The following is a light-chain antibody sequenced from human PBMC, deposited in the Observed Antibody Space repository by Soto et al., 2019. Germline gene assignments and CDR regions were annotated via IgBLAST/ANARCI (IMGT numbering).Light chain of an antibody. Sequence: DIQMTQSPSSLSASVGDRVTITCQASQDIRTYLNWFQQKPGKAPKLLIYGASSLETGVPSRFTGSGSATHFTFTITSLQPEDIATYYCQQYGSFPYTFGQGTELEI. CDR3: QQYGSFPYT. V-gene: IGKV1-33*01. CDR2: GAS. CDR1: QDIRTY. J-gene: IGKJ2*01.